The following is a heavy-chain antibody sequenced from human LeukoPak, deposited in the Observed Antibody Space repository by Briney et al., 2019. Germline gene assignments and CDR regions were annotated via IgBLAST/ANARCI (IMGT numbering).Heavy chain of an antibody. CDR3: ARYYDADAFDI. CDR1: GGSISSGGYY. V-gene: IGHV4-31*03. Sequence: SQTLSLTCTVSGGSISSGGYYWSWIRQHPGKGLEWIGYIYYSGSTYYNPSLKSRVTISVDRSKNQFSLKLSSVTAADTAVYYCARYYDADAFDIWGQGTMVSVSS. CDR2: IYYSGST. D-gene: IGHD3-22*01. J-gene: IGHJ3*02.